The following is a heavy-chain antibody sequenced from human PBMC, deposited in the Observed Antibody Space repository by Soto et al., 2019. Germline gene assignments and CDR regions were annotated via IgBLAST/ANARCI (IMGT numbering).Heavy chain of an antibody. J-gene: IGHJ3*02. Sequence: SETLSFTCAVSGYSISSGYYWGWIRQPPGKGLEWIGSIYHSGSTYYNPSLKSRVTISVDTSKNQFSLKLSSVTAADTAVYYCARGGDYGGNSDAFDIWGQGTMVTVSS. CDR3: ARGGDYGGNSDAFDI. V-gene: IGHV4-38-2*01. CDR1: GYSISSGYY. D-gene: IGHD4-17*01. CDR2: IYHSGST.